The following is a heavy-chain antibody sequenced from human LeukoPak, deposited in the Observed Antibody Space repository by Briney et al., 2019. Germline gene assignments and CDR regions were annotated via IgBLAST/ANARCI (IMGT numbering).Heavy chain of an antibody. V-gene: IGHV4-34*01. Sequence: SETLSLTCAVYGGSLSNYQWTWIRQSPEKGLEWIGKINHVGSSNYNPSLKTRVTGSLEAPKNQFSLELRSVTAADTALYYCARGVSTPSDTGNYGGGYYYFDNWGQGILVTVSS. CDR1: GGSLSNYQ. CDR2: INHVGSS. J-gene: IGHJ4*02. CDR3: ARGVSTPSDTGNYGGGYYYFDN. D-gene: IGHD4-11*01.